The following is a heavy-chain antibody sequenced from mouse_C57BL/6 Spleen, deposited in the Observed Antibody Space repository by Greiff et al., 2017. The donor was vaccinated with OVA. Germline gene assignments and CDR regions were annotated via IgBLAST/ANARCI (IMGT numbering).Heavy chain of an antibody. V-gene: IGHV1-39*01. Sequence: LVESGPELVKPGASVKISCKASGYSFTDYNMNWVKQSNGKSLEWIGVINPNYGTTSYNQKFKGKATLTVDQSSSTAYMQLNSLTSEDSAVYYCARRIYDGYYDAMDYWGQGTSVTVSS. J-gene: IGHJ4*01. CDR3: ARRIYDGYYDAMDY. D-gene: IGHD2-3*01. CDR2: INPNYGTT. CDR1: GYSFTDYN.